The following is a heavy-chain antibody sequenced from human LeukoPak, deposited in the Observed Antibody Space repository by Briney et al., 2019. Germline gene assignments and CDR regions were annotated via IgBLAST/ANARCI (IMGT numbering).Heavy chain of an antibody. J-gene: IGHJ4*02. CDR1: GGSISSGSYC. CDR2: IHSSGST. V-gene: IGHV4-61*09. Sequence: SETLSLTCTVSGGSISSGSYCWSWIRQPAGKGLEWIGHIHSSGSTNYNPSLKSRVTISVDTSKNQFSLKLSSVTAADTAVYYCARRVYYYDSSGYYYSISYYFDYWGQGTLVTVSS. CDR3: ARRVYYYDSSGYYYSISYYFDY. D-gene: IGHD3-22*01.